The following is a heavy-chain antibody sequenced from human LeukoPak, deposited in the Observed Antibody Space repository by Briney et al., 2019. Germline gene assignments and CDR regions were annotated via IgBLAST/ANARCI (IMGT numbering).Heavy chain of an antibody. CDR1: GGSISTSSYY. V-gene: IGHV4-39*01. J-gene: IGHJ3*02. CDR2: LHYSGST. CDR3: ARHRAADPSDALDI. D-gene: IGHD6-13*01. Sequence: SETLSPTCTVSGGSISTSSYYWGWIRQPPGKGLEWIGTLHYSGSTYHNPSLKSRVTISVDTSKNRFSLKLSSLTVADTAVYYCARHRAADPSDALDIWGQGTMVTVS.